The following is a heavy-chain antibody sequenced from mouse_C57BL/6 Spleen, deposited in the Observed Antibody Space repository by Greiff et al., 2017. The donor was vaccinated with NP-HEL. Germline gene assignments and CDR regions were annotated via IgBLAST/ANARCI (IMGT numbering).Heavy chain of an antibody. V-gene: IGHV1-80*01. CDR3: ARGLLWLRSYFDY. Sequence: LQESGAELVKPGASVKISCKASGYAFSSYWMNWVKQRPGKGLGWIGQIYPGDGDTTYNGKFKGKATLTADKSSSTAYMQLSSLTSEDSAVYFCARGLLWLRSYFDYWGQGTTLTVSS. CDR2: IYPGDGDT. D-gene: IGHD2-2*01. CDR1: GYAFSSYW. J-gene: IGHJ2*01.